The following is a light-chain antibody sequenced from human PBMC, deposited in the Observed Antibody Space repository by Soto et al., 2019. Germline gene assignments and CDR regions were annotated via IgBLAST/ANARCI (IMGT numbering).Light chain of an antibody. CDR3: QQYDKSPLT. CDR1: QSVSSSY. J-gene: IGKJ4*01. V-gene: IGKV3-20*01. Sequence: EIVLTQSPATLSLSPGERATLSCRASQSVSSSYLAWYQQKPGQAPRLLIYGASSRATGIPDRFSGSGSGTDFTLTIYRLEPEDYAVYYCQQYDKSPLTFGGGTKVDIK. CDR2: GAS.